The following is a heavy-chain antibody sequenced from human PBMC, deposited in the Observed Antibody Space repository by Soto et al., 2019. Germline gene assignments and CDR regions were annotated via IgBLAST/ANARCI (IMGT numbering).Heavy chain of an antibody. Sequence: PSETLSLTCAVYGGSFSGYYWSWIRQPPGKGLEWIGEINHSGSTNYNPSLKSRVTISVDTSKNQFSLKLSSVTAADTAVYYCATGYSSNWFDPWGQGTLVTVSS. CDR2: INHSGST. D-gene: IGHD5-18*01. CDR3: ATGYSSNWFDP. CDR1: GGSFSGYY. J-gene: IGHJ5*02. V-gene: IGHV4-34*01.